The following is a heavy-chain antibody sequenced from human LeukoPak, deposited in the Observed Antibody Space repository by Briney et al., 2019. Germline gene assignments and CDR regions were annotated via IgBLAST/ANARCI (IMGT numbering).Heavy chain of an antibody. CDR3: ARSSGVGATNDWAFDI. V-gene: IGHV1-2*02. D-gene: IGHD1-26*01. Sequence: ASVKVSCKASGYTFTGYYMHWVRQAPGQGLEWMGWINPNSGGTNYAQKFQGRVTMTRDTSISTAYMELSRLRSDDTAVYYCARSSGVGATNDWAFDIWGQGTMVTVSS. J-gene: IGHJ3*02. CDR2: INPNSGGT. CDR1: GYTFTGYY.